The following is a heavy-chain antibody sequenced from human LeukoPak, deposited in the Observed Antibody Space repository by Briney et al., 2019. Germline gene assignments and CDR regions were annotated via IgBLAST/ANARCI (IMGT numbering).Heavy chain of an antibody. D-gene: IGHD6-13*01. CDR2: ISAYNGNT. CDR3: ATVGIAAAGTGYYYYMDV. Sequence: ASVKVSCKASGYTFTSYGISWVRQAPGQGLEWMGWISAYNGNTNYAQKLRGRVTMTTDTSTSKAYMELRSLRSDDTAVYYCATVGIAAAGTGYYYYMDVWGEGTTVTAS. CDR1: GYTFTSYG. J-gene: IGHJ6*03. V-gene: IGHV1-18*01.